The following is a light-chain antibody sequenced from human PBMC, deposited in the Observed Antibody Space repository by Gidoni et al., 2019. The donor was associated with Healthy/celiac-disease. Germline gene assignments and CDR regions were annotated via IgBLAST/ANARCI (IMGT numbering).Light chain of an antibody. V-gene: IGLV3-1*01. Sequence: SYELTHPPSVSVSPGQTASITCSGDKLGDKYACWYQQKPGQSPVLVIYQGSKRPSGIPERFSGSNSGNTATLTISGTQAMDEADYYCQAWDSSTGVFGGGTKLTVL. CDR1: KLGDKY. CDR2: QGS. CDR3: QAWDSSTGV. J-gene: IGLJ3*02.